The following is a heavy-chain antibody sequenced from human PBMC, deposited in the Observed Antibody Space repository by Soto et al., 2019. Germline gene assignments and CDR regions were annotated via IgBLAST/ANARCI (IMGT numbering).Heavy chain of an antibody. CDR1: GHAIGSYF. CDR3: ASSKMGLISVLQT. J-gene: IGHJ5*02. V-gene: IGHV4-59*01. Sequence: TLSLTCTVAGHAIGSYFCSWIRQPPGKGLEWIGYIPYSGGPTYNPSLKSRVTISIDTSKKQFSLKMTSVTAADTAVYYCASSKMGLISVLQTWGQGTLVTVSS. D-gene: IGHD2-8*01. CDR2: IPYSGGP.